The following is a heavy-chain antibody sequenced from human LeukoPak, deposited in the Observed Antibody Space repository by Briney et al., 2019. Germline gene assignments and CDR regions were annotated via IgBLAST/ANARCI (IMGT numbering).Heavy chain of an antibody. CDR2: ISYDGSNK. D-gene: IGHD3-22*01. CDR3: ASNYDSSGYGHDY. V-gene: IGHV3-30-3*01. CDR1: GFTFSSYA. J-gene: IGHJ4*02. Sequence: GRSLRLSCAASGFTFSSYAMHWVRQAPGKGLEWVAVISYDGSNKYYADSVKGRFTISRDNSKNTLYLQMNSLRAEGTAVYYCASNYDSSGYGHDYWGQGTLVTVSS.